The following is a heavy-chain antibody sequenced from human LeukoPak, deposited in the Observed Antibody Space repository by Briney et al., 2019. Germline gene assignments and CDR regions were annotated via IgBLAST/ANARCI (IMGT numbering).Heavy chain of an antibody. CDR3: ARVLGPRYYDFWSGWLWFDP. CDR2: ISAYNGNT. D-gene: IGHD3-3*01. CDR1: GYTFTSYG. V-gene: IGHV1-18*01. J-gene: IGHJ5*02. Sequence: ASVKVSCKASGYTFTSYGISWVRQAPGQGLEWMGWISAYNGNTNYAQKLRGRVTMTTDTSTSTAYMELRSLRSDDTAVYYCARVLGPRYYDFWSGWLWFDPWGQGTLVTVSS.